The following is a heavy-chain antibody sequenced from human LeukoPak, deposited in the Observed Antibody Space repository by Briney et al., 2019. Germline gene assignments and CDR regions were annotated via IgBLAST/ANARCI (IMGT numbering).Heavy chain of an antibody. J-gene: IGHJ4*02. D-gene: IGHD2-8*02. CDR3: ATYRQVLLPFES. Sequence: GGSLRLSCAASGFTVRSNYMSWVRQAPGKGLEWVSLIYSGGDTYYADSLKGRFTISRDNSKNTLYLQMNSLRAEDTAIYYCATYRQVLLPFESWGQGTLVTVSS. CDR1: GFTVRSNY. CDR2: IYSGGDT. V-gene: IGHV3-66*01.